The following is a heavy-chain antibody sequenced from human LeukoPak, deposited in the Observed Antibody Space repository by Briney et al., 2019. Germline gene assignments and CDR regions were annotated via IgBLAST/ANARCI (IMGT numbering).Heavy chain of an antibody. CDR1: GGSISSGSYY. CDR3: ARGLWDGVVVYIIPFDY. CDR2: IYTSGST. Sequence: SQTLSLTCTVSGGSISSGSYYWSWIRQPAGKGLEWIGRIYTSGSTNYNPSLNSRVTISVDTSKNQFSLKLSSVTAADTAVYYCARGLWDGVVVYIIPFDYWGQGTLVTVSS. J-gene: IGHJ4*02. D-gene: IGHD3-3*01. V-gene: IGHV4-61*02.